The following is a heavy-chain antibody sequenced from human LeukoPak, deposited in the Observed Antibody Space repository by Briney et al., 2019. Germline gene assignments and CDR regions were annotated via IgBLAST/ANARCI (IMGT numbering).Heavy chain of an antibody. V-gene: IGHV4-59*01. CDR2: IYYSGST. CDR3: AREILGYCSGGSCYRWFDP. D-gene: IGHD2-15*01. J-gene: IGHJ5*02. Sequence: SETLSLTCTVSGGSISSYYWSWIRQPPGKGLEWIGYIYYSGSTNYNPSLKSRVTISVDTSKNQFSLKLSSVTAADTAVYYCAREILGYCSGGSCYRWFDPWGQGTLVTVSS. CDR1: GGSISSYY.